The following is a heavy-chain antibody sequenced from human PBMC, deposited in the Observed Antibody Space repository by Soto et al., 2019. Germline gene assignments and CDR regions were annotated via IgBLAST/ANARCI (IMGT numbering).Heavy chain of an antibody. Sequence: QVQLVQSGAEVKKPGSSVKVSCKASGGTFSSYTISWVRQAPGQGLEWMGRIIPILGIANYAQKFQGRVTITADKSPSPAYMELSSLRSEDTAVYYCARGGGWFDPWGQGTLVTVSS. CDR3: ARGGGWFDP. CDR1: GGTFSSYT. J-gene: IGHJ5*02. V-gene: IGHV1-69*02. D-gene: IGHD3-16*01. CDR2: IIPILGIA.